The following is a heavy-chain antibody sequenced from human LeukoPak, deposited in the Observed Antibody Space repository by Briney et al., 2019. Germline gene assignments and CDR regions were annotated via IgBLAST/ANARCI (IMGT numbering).Heavy chain of an antibody. CDR2: ISPSGGST. Sequence: ASVKVSCKAFGYTFTGYWMHWVRQAPGQGPEWMGVISPSGGSTIYAQKFKGRVTITRDMSTSTAYMELSSLRSEDTAVYYCAAPSGTGTGGSDCWGQGTLVTVSS. CDR3: AAPSGTGTGGSDC. V-gene: IGHV1-46*01. CDR1: GYTFTGYW. D-gene: IGHD7-27*01. J-gene: IGHJ4*02.